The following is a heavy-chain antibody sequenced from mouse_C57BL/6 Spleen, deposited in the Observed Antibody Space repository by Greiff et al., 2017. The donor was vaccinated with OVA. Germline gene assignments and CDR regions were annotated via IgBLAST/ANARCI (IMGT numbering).Heavy chain of an antibody. Sequence: VQLQQPGAELVKPGASVKMSCKASGYTFTSYWITWVKQRPGQGLAWIGDIYPGSGSTNYNEKFKSKATLTVDTSSSTAYMQLSSLTSEDSAVYYCAGITTVVATDAMDYWGQGTSVTVSS. CDR2: IYPGSGST. CDR3: AGITTVVATDAMDY. CDR1: GYTFTSYW. D-gene: IGHD1-1*01. J-gene: IGHJ4*01. V-gene: IGHV1-55*01.